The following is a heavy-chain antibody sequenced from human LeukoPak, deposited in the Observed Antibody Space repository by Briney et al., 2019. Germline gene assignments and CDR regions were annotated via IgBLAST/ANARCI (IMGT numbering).Heavy chain of an antibody. Sequence: SETLSLTCTVSGGSISSGSYYWSWIRQPAGKGLEWIGRIYTSGSTNYNPSLKSRVTISVDTSKNQFSLKLSSVTAADTAVYYCARLGGSYLFPVPERNLDYWGQGTLVTVSS. D-gene: IGHD1-26*01. CDR1: GGSISSGSYY. V-gene: IGHV4-61*02. CDR3: ARLGGSYLFPVPERNLDY. J-gene: IGHJ4*02. CDR2: IYTSGST.